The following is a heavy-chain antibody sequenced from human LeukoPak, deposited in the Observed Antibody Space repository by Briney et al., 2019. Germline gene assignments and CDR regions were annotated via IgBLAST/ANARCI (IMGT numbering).Heavy chain of an antibody. V-gene: IGHV3-9*01. CDR1: GFTFDDYA. D-gene: IGHD6-13*01. J-gene: IGHJ4*02. Sequence: LAGRSLRLSCAASGFTFDDYAMHWVRQAPGKGLEWVSGISWNSGSIGYADSVKGRFTISRDNAKNSLYLQMNSLRAEDTAFYYCAKDVGYSSTFTFEYWGQGTLVTVSS. CDR3: AKDVGYSSTFTFEY. CDR2: ISWNSGSI.